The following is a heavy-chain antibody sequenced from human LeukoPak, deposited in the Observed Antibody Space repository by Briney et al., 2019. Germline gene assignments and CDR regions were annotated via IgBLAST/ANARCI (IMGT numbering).Heavy chain of an antibody. Sequence: GGSLRLSCAASGFTFSSYAMSWVRQAPGKGLEWVSAISGSGGSTYYADSVKGRFTISRDNSKNTLYLQMNSLRAEDTAVYYCAKGWELLPGNYYFDYWGQGTLVTVSS. D-gene: IGHD1-26*01. CDR2: ISGSGGST. CDR3: AKGWELLPGNYYFDY. CDR1: GFTFSSYA. V-gene: IGHV3-23*01. J-gene: IGHJ4*02.